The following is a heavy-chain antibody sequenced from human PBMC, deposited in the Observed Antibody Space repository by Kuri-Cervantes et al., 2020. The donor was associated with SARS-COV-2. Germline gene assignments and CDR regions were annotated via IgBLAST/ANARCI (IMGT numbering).Heavy chain of an antibody. CDR3: ARENGVVGALDDYFQY. J-gene: IGHJ4*02. D-gene: IGHD1-26*01. V-gene: IGHV1-46*01. Sequence: ASVKVSCKASGYSLTTYYMHWVRQAPGQGPEWMGIINPRRGTTTYSPKFQGRVTMTSDTSTNTVYMELTSLTADDTAVYYCARENGVVGALDDYFQYWGQGTLVTVSS. CDR1: GYSLTTYY. CDR2: INPRRGTT.